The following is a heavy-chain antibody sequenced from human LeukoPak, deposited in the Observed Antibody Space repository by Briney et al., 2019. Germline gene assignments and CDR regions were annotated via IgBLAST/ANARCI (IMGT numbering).Heavy chain of an antibody. Sequence: SETLSLTCTVSGYSISSGYYWGWIRQPPGKGLEWIGSIYHSGSTYYNPSLKSRVAISVDTSKNQFSLKPSSVTAADTAVYYCARAVVTTGDAFDIWGQGTMVTVSS. D-gene: IGHD4-17*01. J-gene: IGHJ3*02. CDR1: GYSISSGYY. V-gene: IGHV4-38-2*02. CDR2: IYHSGST. CDR3: ARAVVTTGDAFDI.